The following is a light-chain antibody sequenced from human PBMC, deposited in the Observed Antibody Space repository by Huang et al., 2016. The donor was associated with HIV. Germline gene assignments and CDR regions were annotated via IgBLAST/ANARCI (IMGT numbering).Light chain of an antibody. CDR1: QSISNY. Sequence: DIQMTQSPASLSASVGDRVTITCRATQSISNYVNWYQQKPGKAPTRLIYGASTLQSGVPSRCSGSGSVTDFTLTISSLQPEDFTTYYCQQSYNTPPTFGQGTKVEI. CDR3: QQSYNTPPT. J-gene: IGKJ1*01. V-gene: IGKV1-39*01. CDR2: GAS.